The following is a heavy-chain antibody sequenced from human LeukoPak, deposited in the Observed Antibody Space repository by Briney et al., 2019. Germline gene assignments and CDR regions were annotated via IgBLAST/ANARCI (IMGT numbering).Heavy chain of an antibody. CDR1: GYTFAGYY. Sequence: ASVKVSCKASGYTFAGYYMHWVRQAPGQGLEWMGRINPNNGATDYPQKFQGRVTMTRDTSISAAYKELRRLRSDDTAVYYCARVSQGDNATPFDYWGQGTLVTVSS. CDR3: ARVSQGDNATPFDY. J-gene: IGHJ4*02. D-gene: IGHD2-21*02. V-gene: IGHV1-2*06. CDR2: INPNNGAT.